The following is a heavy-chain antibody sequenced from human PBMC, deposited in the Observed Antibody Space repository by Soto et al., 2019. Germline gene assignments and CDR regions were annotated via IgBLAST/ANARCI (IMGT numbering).Heavy chain of an antibody. CDR3: ARDLYQLVFDY. J-gene: IGHJ4*02. V-gene: IGHV3-7*03. Sequence: EVQMVESGGGLVQPGGSLRLSCAASGFSFNTYRMSWVRQAPGKGLEWVANIKEDGSDKYYVDSVKGRFTISRDNAKNSRYLQMNSVRAEDTAVYYCARDLYQLVFDYWGQGTLVTVSS. CDR1: GFSFNTYR. CDR2: IKEDGSDK. D-gene: IGHD1-1*01.